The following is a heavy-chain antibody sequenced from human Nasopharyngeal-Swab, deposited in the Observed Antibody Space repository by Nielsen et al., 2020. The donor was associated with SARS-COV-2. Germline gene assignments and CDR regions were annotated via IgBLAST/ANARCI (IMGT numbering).Heavy chain of an antibody. D-gene: IGHD2-15*01. Sequence: GSLRLSCTVSGGSISSSSYYWGWIRQPPGKGLEWIGSIYYSGSTYYSPSLKSRVTISVDTSKNQFSLKLSSVTAADTAVYYCARVAVVVSYYYYGMDVWGQGTTVTVSS. V-gene: IGHV4-39*07. CDR1: GGSISSSSYY. J-gene: IGHJ6*02. CDR2: IYYSGST. CDR3: ARVAVVVSYYYYGMDV.